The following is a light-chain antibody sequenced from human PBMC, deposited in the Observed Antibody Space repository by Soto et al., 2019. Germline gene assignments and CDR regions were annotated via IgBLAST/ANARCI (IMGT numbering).Light chain of an antibody. V-gene: IGLV2-8*01. CDR2: EVS. CDR1: SSDVGGYNY. CDR3: RSYAGSNNAI. J-gene: IGLJ2*01. Sequence: QSALTQPPSASGSPGQSVTISCTGASSDVGGYNYVSWYQQHPGKAPKLMIYEVSERPSGVPDRFSGSKSGNTASLTVSGLQAEDEADYYCRSYAGSNNAIFGGGTKLTVL.